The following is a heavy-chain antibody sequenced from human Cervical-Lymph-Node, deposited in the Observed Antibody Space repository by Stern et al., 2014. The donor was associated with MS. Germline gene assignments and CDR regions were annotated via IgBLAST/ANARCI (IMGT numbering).Heavy chain of an antibody. Sequence: VQLEESGAEVKKPGASVKVSCKVSGYPLTELSMHWVRQAPGTGLEWMGGFDPEDGDTIYAQKFQGRVTMTEDTSTDTAYMELSSLRSEDTAVYYCATDRDDFRSGYSAPTKGYGLDVWGQGTTVTVTS. D-gene: IGHD3-3*01. CDR1: GYPLTELS. CDR2: FDPEDGDT. J-gene: IGHJ6*02. CDR3: ATDRDDFRSGYSAPTKGYGLDV. V-gene: IGHV1-24*01.